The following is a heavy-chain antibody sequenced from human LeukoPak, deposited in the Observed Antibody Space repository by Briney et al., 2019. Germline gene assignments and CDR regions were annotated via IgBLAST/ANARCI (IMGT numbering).Heavy chain of an antibody. V-gene: IGHV4-39*01. D-gene: IGHD6-19*01. CDR1: GGSISSSSYS. CDR3: ARHLTVAGRGTYYFDY. CDR2: IYYSGST. J-gene: IGHJ4*02. Sequence: SETLSLTCTVSGGSISSSSYSWGWIRQPPGKGLEWIGSIYYSGSTYYNPSLKSRVTISVDTSKNQFSLKLSSVAAADTAVYYCARHLTVAGRGTYYFDYWGQGTLVTVSS.